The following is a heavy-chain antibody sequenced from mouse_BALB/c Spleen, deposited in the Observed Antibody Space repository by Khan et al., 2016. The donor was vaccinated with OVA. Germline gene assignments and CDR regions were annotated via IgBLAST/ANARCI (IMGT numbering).Heavy chain of an antibody. CDR3: ANYCGYMDY. CDR2: ISYSGSP. J-gene: IGHJ4*01. CDR1: GYSITSDYA. Sequence: EVQLQESGPGLVKPSQSLSLTCTATGYSITSDYAWNWIRQFPGNKLEWMGYISYSGSPSYNPSLKSRFTIIRDTSKTPFFLQLNSVTTEDTATYYGANYCGYMDYWGQGISVTVSS. D-gene: IGHD1-2*01. V-gene: IGHV3-2*02.